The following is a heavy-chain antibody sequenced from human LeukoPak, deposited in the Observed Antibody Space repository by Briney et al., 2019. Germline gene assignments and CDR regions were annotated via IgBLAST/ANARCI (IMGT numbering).Heavy chain of an antibody. V-gene: IGHV3-11*04. J-gene: IGHJ5*02. CDR3: ARRVLRFLEWLDNNWFDP. CDR2: ISSSGSTI. D-gene: IGHD3-3*01. Sequence: GGSLRLSCAASGFTFNDYYMSWIRQAPGEGLEWVSYISSSGSTIYYADSVKGRFTISRDNAKNSLYLQMNSLRAEDTAVYYCARRVLRFLEWLDNNWFDPWGQGTLVTVSS. CDR1: GFTFNDYY.